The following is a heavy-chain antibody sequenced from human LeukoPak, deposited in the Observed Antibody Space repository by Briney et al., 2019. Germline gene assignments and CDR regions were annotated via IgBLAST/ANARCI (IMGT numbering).Heavy chain of an antibody. CDR2: ISYDGSNK. V-gene: IGHV3-30*18. Sequence: GGSLRLSCAASGFTFSSYGMHWVRQAPGKGLEWVAVISYDGSNKYYADSVKGRFTISRDNSKNTLYLQMNSLRAEDTAVYYCAKARWSDDILTGGYFDYWGQGTLVTVSS. J-gene: IGHJ4*02. D-gene: IGHD3-9*01. CDR3: AKARWSDDILTGGYFDY. CDR1: GFTFSSYG.